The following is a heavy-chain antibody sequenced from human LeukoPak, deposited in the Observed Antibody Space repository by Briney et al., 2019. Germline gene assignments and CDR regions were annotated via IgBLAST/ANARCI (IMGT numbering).Heavy chain of an antibody. D-gene: IGHD2-15*01. CDR2: ISSSTSDI. Sequence: PGGSLRLSCATSGLTFSSYHMNWVRQAPGKGLEWVSSISSSTSDIYYADSVKGRFTISRDNAKNSLYLQMNSLRAEDTAVYYCATGGKVVMGISTDYWGQGTLVTVSS. J-gene: IGHJ4*02. V-gene: IGHV3-21*01. CDR3: ATGGKVVMGISTDY. CDR1: GLTFSSYH.